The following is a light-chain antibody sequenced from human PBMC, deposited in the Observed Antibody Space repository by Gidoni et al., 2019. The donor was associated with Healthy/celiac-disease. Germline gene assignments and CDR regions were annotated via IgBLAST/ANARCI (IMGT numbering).Light chain of an antibody. CDR2: DAS. Sequence: EIVLTQSPATLSLSPGERATLSCRASQSVSSYLAWDQQKPGQAPRLLIYDASNRATGIPARFSGSVSGTDFTLTISSLEPEDFAVYYCQQRSNLPPWTFXXXTKVEIK. J-gene: IGKJ1*01. CDR1: QSVSSY. CDR3: QQRSNLPPWT. V-gene: IGKV3-11*01.